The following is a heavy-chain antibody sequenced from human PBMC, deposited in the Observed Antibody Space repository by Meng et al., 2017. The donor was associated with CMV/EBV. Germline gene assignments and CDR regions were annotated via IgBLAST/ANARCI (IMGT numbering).Heavy chain of an antibody. J-gene: IGHJ4*02. D-gene: IGHD3-3*01. Sequence: SISSSSYDWGWIRQPPGKGLEWIGSIYYSGSTYYNPSLKSRVTISVDTSKNQFSLKLSSVTAADTAVYYCARWSAESYDFWSGYYNYWGQGTLVTVSS. CDR3: ARWSAESYDFWSGYYNY. V-gene: IGHV4-39*07. CDR2: IYYSGST. CDR1: SISSSSYD.